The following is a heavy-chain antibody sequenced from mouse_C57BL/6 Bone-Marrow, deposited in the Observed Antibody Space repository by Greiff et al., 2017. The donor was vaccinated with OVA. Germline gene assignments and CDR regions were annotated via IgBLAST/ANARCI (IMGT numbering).Heavy chain of an antibody. CDR2: INPYNGGT. J-gene: IGHJ2*01. V-gene: IGHV1-19*01. CDR3: ARDYYGSSYDY. CDR1: GYTFTDYY. D-gene: IGHD1-1*01. Sequence: EVKLQQSGPVLVKPGASVKMSCKASGYTFTDYYMNWVKQSHGKSLEWIGVINPYNGGTSSNQKFKGKATLTVDKSSSTAYMELNSLTSEDSAVYYCARDYYGSSYDYWGQGTTLTVSS.